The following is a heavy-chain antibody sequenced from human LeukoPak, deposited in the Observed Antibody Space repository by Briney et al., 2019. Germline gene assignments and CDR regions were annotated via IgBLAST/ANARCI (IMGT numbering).Heavy chain of an antibody. D-gene: IGHD3-9*01. CDR2: IKQDGSEK. Sequence: GGSLRLSCAASGFTFSSYWMSWVRQAPGKGLEWVANIKQDGSEKYYVDSVKGRFTISRDNAKNSLYLQMNSLRAEDTAVYYCARVDVLRYFDWLLRTFYYYGMDVWGQGTTVTVSS. V-gene: IGHV3-7*04. CDR3: ARVDVLRYFDWLLRTFYYYGMDV. J-gene: IGHJ6*02. CDR1: GFTFSSYW.